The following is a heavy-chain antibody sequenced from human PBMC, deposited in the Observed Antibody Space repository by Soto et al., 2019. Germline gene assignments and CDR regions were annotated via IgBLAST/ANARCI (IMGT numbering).Heavy chain of an antibody. V-gene: IGHV4-39*01. J-gene: IGHJ4*02. D-gene: IGHD3-3*01. Sequence: SETLSLTCTVSGGSISSSSYYWGWIRQPPGKGLEWIGSIYYSGSTYYNPSLKSRVTISVDTSKNQFSLKLSSVTAADTAVYYCARHLLLPLAEWPLHFDYWGQGTLVTVSS. CDR1: GGSISSSSYY. CDR3: ARHLLLPLAEWPLHFDY. CDR2: IYYSGST.